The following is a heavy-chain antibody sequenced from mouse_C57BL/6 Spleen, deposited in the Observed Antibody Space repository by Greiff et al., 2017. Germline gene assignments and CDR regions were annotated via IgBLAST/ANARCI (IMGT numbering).Heavy chain of an antibody. D-gene: IGHD1-1*01. CDR1: GYTFTSYW. J-gene: IGHJ2*01. CDR2: IDPSDSYT. CDR3: ATYYYGSSRYYCDY. V-gene: IGHV1-59*01. Sequence: QVQLQQPGAELVRPGTSVKLSCKASGYTFTSYWMHWVKQRPGQGLEWIGVIDPSDSYTNYNQKFKGKATLTVDTSSSTAYMQLSSLTSEDSAVYYCATYYYGSSRYYCDYWGQGTTLTVSS.